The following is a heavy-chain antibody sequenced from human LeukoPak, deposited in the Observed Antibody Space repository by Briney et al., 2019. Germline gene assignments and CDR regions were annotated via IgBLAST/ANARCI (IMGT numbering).Heavy chain of an antibody. J-gene: IGHJ5*02. CDR2: ISSSSSSYI. D-gene: IGHD6-13*01. CDR1: GFTFSSYS. CDR3: AREVSSSWYNWFDP. V-gene: IGHV3-21*01. Sequence: GGSLRLSCAASGFTFSSYSMNWVRQAPGKGLEWVSSISSSSSSYIYYADSVKGRFTISRDNAKNSLYLQMNSLRAEDTAVYYCAREVSSSWYNWFDPWGQGTLVTVSS.